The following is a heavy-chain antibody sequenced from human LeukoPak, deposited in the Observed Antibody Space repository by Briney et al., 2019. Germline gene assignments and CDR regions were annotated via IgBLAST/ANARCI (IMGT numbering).Heavy chain of an antibody. D-gene: IGHD6-13*01. CDR2: ISGSGSTI. V-gene: IGHV3-48*03. CDR3: ARDRKIAAAGTWEYFQH. J-gene: IGHJ1*01. CDR1: GFAFSSYE. Sequence: PGGSLRLSCAASGFAFSSYEMNWVRQAPGKGLEWLSYISGSGSTIYSADSVKGRFTISRDNAKNSLYLQMNSLRAEDTAVYYCARDRKIAAAGTWEYFQHWGQGTLVTVSS.